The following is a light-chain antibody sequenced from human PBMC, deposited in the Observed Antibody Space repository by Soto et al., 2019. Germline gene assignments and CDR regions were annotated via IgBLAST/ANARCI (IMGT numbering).Light chain of an antibody. CDR3: QQYYSYPGFT. J-gene: IGKJ3*01. V-gene: IGKV1-8*01. Sequence: AIRMTQSPSSLSASTGDRVTITCRASQGISSYLAWYQQKPGKAPKLLIYAASTLQSGVPSRFSGSGSGPDFTLTISCLQSEDFATYYCQQYYSYPGFTFGPGTKVDIK. CDR1: QGISSY. CDR2: AAS.